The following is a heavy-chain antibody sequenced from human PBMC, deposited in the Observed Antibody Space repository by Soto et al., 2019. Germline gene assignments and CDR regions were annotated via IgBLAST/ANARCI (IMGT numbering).Heavy chain of an antibody. V-gene: IGHV4-31*03. D-gene: IGHD6-13*01. Sequence: QVQLQESGPGLVKPSQTLSLTCTVSGGSISSGGYYWSWIRQHPGKGLEWIGYIYYSGSTYYNPSLKSRVTISVDTSKNQFSLKLSSVTAADPAVYYCASGIAAAGTLDRAFDIWGQGTMVTVSS. CDR2: IYYSGST. CDR3: ASGIAAAGTLDRAFDI. J-gene: IGHJ3*02. CDR1: GGSISSGGYY.